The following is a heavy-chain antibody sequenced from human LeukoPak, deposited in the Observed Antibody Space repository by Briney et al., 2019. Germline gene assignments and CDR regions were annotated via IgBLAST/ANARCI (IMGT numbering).Heavy chain of an antibody. V-gene: IGHV3-23*01. CDR1: GFTFSSYA. D-gene: IGHD1-26*01. Sequence: GGSLRLSCAASGFTFSSYAMSWVRQAPGKGLEWVSAISGSGGSTYYADSVKGRFTISRDNSKNTLYLQMNSLRAEDTAVYYCAKGRGVSGSYEPLDYWGQGTLVTVSS. CDR2: ISGSGGST. CDR3: AKGRGVSGSYEPLDY. J-gene: IGHJ4*02.